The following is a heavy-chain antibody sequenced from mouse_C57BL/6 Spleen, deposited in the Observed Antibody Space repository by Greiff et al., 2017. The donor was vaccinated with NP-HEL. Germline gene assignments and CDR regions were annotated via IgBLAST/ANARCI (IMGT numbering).Heavy chain of an antibody. CDR3: ARVLTPYAMDY. Sequence: DVQLQESGPGLVKPSQSLSLTCSVTGYSITSGYYWNWIRQFPGNKLEWMGYISYDGSNNYNPSLKNRISITRDTSKNQVFLKLNSVTTEDTATYYCARVLTPYAMDYWGQGTSVTVSS. D-gene: IGHD4-1*01. V-gene: IGHV3-6*01. CDR2: ISYDGSN. CDR1: GYSITSGYY. J-gene: IGHJ4*01.